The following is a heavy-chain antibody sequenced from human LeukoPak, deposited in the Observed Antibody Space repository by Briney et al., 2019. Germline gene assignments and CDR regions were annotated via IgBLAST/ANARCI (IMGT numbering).Heavy chain of an antibody. CDR2: INPDGGTT. CDR1: KFTFRSYW. CDR3: ASVSTMKVITDYGSGRPPFDY. D-gene: IGHD3-10*01. V-gene: IGHV3-74*01. J-gene: IGHJ4*02. Sequence: PGGSLRLSCAASKFTFRSYWMHWVRQAPGKGLVWVSRINPDGGTTNYADSVKGRFTISRDNAKNTLYLQMNSLRAEDTAVYYCASVSTMKVITDYGSGRPPFDYWGQGTLVTVSS.